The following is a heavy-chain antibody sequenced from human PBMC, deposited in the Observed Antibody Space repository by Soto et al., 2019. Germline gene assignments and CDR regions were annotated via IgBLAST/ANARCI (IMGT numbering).Heavy chain of an antibody. Sequence: EVPLVESGGGLVQPGRSLRLSCAASGFTFDDYAMHWVRQAPGKGLEWVSGISWNSGSIGYADSVKGRFTISRDNAKNSLYLQMNSLRAEDTALYYCAKDDSSGGDYYGMDVWGQGTTVTVSS. CDR3: AKDDSSGGDYYGMDV. CDR1: GFTFDDYA. J-gene: IGHJ6*02. D-gene: IGHD6-19*01. CDR2: ISWNSGSI. V-gene: IGHV3-9*01.